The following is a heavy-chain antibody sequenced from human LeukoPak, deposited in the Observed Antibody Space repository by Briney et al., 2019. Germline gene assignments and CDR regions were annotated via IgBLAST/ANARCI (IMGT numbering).Heavy chain of an antibody. V-gene: IGHV1-69*13. Sequence: ASVKVSCKASGGTFSSYAISWVRQAPGQGLEWMGGIIPIFGTANYAQKLQGRVTITADESTSTAYMELSSLRSEDTAVYSCATSRDYDILSGYALNDAFDIWGQGTMVTVSS. CDR3: ATSRDYDILSGYALNDAFDI. D-gene: IGHD3-9*01. CDR1: GGTFSSYA. CDR2: IIPIFGTA. J-gene: IGHJ3*02.